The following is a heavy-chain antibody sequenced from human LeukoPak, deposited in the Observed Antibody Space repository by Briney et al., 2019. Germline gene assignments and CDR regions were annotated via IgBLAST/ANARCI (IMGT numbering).Heavy chain of an antibody. CDR1: GGSISSSSYY. D-gene: IGHD3-22*01. Sequence: PSETLSLTCTVSGGSISSSSYYWGWIRQPPGKGLEWIGCIYYSGSNYYNPSLKSRATISVDTSKNQFSLKLSSVTAADTAVYYCARNQPLMIVSRFSWGDSSGNMAFDIWGQGTMVTVSS. J-gene: IGHJ3*02. CDR2: IYYSGSN. CDR3: ARNQPLMIVSRFSWGDSSGNMAFDI. V-gene: IGHV4-39*07.